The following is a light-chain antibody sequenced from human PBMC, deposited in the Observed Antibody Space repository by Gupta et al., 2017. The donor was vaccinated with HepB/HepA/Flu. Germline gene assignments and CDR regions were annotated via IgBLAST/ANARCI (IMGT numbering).Light chain of an antibody. CDR1: QNVSNN. J-gene: IGKJ5*01. CDR3: QQYNDWPPIT. CDR2: GAS. Sequence: EIVMTQSPATLSVSPGERATLSCRTSQNVSNNLAWYQLKPGRAPRLLIYGASTRATGIPARLSGSGSGTEFTLTISSLQSEDFAVYYCQQYNDWPPITFGQGTQLEIK. V-gene: IGKV3-15*01.